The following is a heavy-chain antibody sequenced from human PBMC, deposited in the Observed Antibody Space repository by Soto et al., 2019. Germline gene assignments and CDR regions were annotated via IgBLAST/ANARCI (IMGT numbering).Heavy chain of an antibody. D-gene: IGHD6-6*01. V-gene: IGHV1-8*01. CDR2: MNPQTGNT. J-gene: IGHJ6*03. Sequence: QVQLVQSGSEGKEPGASMKISCQASGYTFTRYYITWVRQATGQGLEWMGWMNPQTGNTAYAEKFQGRVTMTRSTSINTAYMDLSALTYVDTAVYYCARLSEESSSSNYYYFYMDVWGKGSTVTVSS. CDR1: GYTFTRYY. CDR3: ARLSEESSSSNYYYFYMDV.